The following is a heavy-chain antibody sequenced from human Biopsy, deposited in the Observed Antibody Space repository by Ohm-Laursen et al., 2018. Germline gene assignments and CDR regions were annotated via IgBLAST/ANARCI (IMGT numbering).Heavy chain of an antibody. CDR3: ARDALGGGSYRFFY. J-gene: IGHJ4*02. D-gene: IGHD1-26*01. V-gene: IGHV1-24*01. CDR1: GYSLTELS. CDR2: FAPENGKT. Sequence: SVKVSCKVSGYSLTELSMHWVRQAPGQGLEWMGGFAPENGKTTYAQKFQDRITMTEDTSTDTAYMELSSLRSDDTAVYYCARDALGGGSYRFFYWGQGSLVTVSS.